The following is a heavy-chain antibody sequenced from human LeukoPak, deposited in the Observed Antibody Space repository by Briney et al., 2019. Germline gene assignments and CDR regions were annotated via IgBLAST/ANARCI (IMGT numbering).Heavy chain of an antibody. CDR1: GFTFDDYG. V-gene: IGHV3-20*04. Sequence: GGSLRLSCAASGFTFDDYGMSWVRQAPGKGLEWVSGINWNGGSTGYADSVKGRFTISRDNAKNSLYLQMNSLRAEDTALYYCARGRRCSSTSCPSNDAFDIWGQGTMVTVSS. CDR2: INWNGGST. CDR3: ARGRRCSSTSCPSNDAFDI. D-gene: IGHD2-2*01. J-gene: IGHJ3*02.